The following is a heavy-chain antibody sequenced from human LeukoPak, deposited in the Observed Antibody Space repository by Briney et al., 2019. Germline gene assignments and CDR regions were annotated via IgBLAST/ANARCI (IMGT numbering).Heavy chain of an antibody. D-gene: IGHD3-22*01. V-gene: IGHV4-61*08. CDR3: ARGRLLLRTFDY. J-gene: IGHJ4*02. CDR2: IFHSGST. CDR1: GGSISSGGYS. Sequence: PSETLSLTCAISGGSISSGGYSWNWIRQPPGKGLEWIGYIFHSGSTNYNPSLKTRLTISVDTSKNQFSLKLSSVTAADTAVYYCARGRLLLRTFDYWGQGTLVTVSS.